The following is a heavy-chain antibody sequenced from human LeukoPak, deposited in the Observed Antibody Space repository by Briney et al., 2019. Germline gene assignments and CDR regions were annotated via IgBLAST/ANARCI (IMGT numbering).Heavy chain of an antibody. J-gene: IGHJ4*02. D-gene: IGHD3-16*01. CDR3: ASRTVGENFDY. CDR1: GGSFSGYY. Sequence: SETLSLTCAVYGGSFSGYYWSWIRQPPGKGLEWIGEINHSRNTNYNPSLKSRVTISVGTSKNQFSLKLSSVTAADTAVYYCASRTVGENFDYWGQGTLVTVSS. V-gene: IGHV4-34*01. CDR2: INHSRNT.